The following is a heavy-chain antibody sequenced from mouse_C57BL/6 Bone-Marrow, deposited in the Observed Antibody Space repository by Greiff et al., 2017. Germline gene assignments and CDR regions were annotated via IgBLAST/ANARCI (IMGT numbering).Heavy chain of an antibody. CDR1: GFTFSDYG. CDR2: ISSGSSTI. V-gene: IGHV5-17*01. D-gene: IGHD2-4*01. J-gene: IGHJ1*03. Sequence: EVNLVASGGGLVKPGGSLKLSCAASGFTFSDYGMHWVRQAPEKGLEWVAYISSGSSTIYYADTVKGRFTISRDNAKNTLFLQMTSLRSEDTAMYYCASYDYDGDWYFDVWGTGTTVTVSS. CDR3: ASYDYDGDWYFDV.